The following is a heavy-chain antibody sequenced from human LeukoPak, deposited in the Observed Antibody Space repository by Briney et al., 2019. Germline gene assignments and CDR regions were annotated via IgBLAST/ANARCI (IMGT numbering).Heavy chain of an antibody. CDR3: AREGGQQLILSYYYYYYGMDV. D-gene: IGHD6-13*01. Sequence: GGSLRLSCAASRFTFSSYWMSWVRQAPGKGLEWVANIKQDGSEKYYVDSVKGRFTISRDNAKNSLYLQMNSLRAEDTAVYYCAREGGQQLILSYYYYYYGMDVWGQGTTVTVSS. CDR2: IKQDGSEK. J-gene: IGHJ6*02. V-gene: IGHV3-7*03. CDR1: RFTFSSYW.